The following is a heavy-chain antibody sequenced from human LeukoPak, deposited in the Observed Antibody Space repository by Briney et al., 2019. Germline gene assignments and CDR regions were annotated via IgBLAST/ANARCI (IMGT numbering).Heavy chain of an antibody. Sequence: KPSETLSLTCTVSGGAISSGTYYWGWIRQPPGKGLEWIGSVYYSGTTYYNPSLKSRVTISVDTSKNQFSLNLISVTAADTAVYYCARRGGQWLKLAWFDPWGQGTLVTVSS. D-gene: IGHD6-19*01. CDR2: VYYSGTT. CDR1: GGAISSGTYY. V-gene: IGHV4-39*01. CDR3: ARRGGQWLKLAWFDP. J-gene: IGHJ5*02.